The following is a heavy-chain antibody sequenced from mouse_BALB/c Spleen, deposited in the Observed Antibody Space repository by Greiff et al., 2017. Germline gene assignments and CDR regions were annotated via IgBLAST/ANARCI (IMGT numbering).Heavy chain of an antibody. CDR2: IHYSGST. CDR3: ARDGYGREYFDY. J-gene: IGHJ2*01. D-gene: IGHD2-2*01. V-gene: IGHV3-1*02. CDR1: GYSITSGYS. Sequence: EVQLVESGPDLVKPSQSLSLTCTVTGYSITSGYSWPWIRQFPGNKLEWMGYIHYSGSTNYNPSLKSRISITRDTSKNQFFLQLNSVTTEDTATYYCARDGYGREYFDYWGQGTTLTVSS.